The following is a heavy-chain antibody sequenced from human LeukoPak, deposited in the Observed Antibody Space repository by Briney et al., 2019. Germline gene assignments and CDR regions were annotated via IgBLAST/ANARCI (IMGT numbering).Heavy chain of an antibody. CDR1: GGSISSNTYY. J-gene: IGHJ5*02. CDR2: ISYSEST. V-gene: IGHV4-39*07. D-gene: IGHD3-9*01. Sequence: SETLSLTCTVSGGSISSNTYYCGWIRQPPGKGLEWIGSISYSESTYYNPSLKSRVTISVDTSKNQFSLKLSSVTAADTAVYYCARDMTDWWFDPWGQGTLVTVSS. CDR3: ARDMTDWWFDP.